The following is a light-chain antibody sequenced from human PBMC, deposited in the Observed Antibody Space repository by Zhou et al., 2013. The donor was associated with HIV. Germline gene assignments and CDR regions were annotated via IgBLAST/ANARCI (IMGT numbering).Light chain of an antibody. J-gene: IGKJ4*01. CDR2: DAS. V-gene: IGKV1-8*01. CDR3: QQAYSVPLT. CDR1: QGISSY. Sequence: IRMTQSPSSLSASTGDRVTITCRASQGISSYLAWYQQKPGKAPKVLIYDASTVQSGVPSRFSGSGSGTDFTLTISSLQPEDSAAYYCQQAYSVPLTFGGGT.